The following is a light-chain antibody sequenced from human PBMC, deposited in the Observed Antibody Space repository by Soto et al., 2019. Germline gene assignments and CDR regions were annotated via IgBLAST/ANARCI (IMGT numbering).Light chain of an antibody. CDR1: QSVSSY. CDR3: QQRSNWPLT. CDR2: DVS. Sequence: EIVLTQSPATLSLSPGERATLSCRASQSVSSYLAWYQQKPGQAPRLLIYDVSNKATGIPARFSGSGSGTDFTLTISSLEPEDFAVYYCQQRSNWPLTFGGGTKVEIK. V-gene: IGKV3-11*01. J-gene: IGKJ4*01.